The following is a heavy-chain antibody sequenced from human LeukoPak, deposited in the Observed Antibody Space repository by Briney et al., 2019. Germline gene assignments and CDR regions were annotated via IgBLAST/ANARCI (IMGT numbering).Heavy chain of an antibody. CDR2: ISAYNGNT. CDR3: ARSVGESPSYGMDV. CDR1: GYSFTSYG. Sequence: ASVKVSCKASGYSFTSYGISWVRQAPGQGLEWMGWISAYNGNTNYAQKLQGRVTMTTDTSTSTAYMDLRSLRSDDTAVYYCARSVGESPSYGMDVWGQGTTVTVSS. V-gene: IGHV1-18*01. D-gene: IGHD3-10*01. J-gene: IGHJ6*02.